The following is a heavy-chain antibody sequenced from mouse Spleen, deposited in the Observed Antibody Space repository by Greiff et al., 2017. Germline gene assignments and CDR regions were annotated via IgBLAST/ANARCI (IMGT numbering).Heavy chain of an antibody. CDR1: GYTFTSYW. CDR2: IDPSDSYT. Sequence: VQLQQPGAELVRPGTSVKLSCKASGYTFTSYWMHWVKQRPGQGLEWIGVIDPSDSYTNYNQKFKGKATLTVDTSSSTAYMQLSSLTSEDSAVYYCANYRSFDYWGQGTTLTVSS. J-gene: IGHJ2*01. V-gene: IGHV1-59*01. D-gene: IGHD2-14*01. CDR3: ANYRSFDY.